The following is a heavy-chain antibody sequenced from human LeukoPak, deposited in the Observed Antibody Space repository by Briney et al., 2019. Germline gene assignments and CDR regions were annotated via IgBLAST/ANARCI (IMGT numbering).Heavy chain of an antibody. V-gene: IGHV3-11*01. Sequence: GGSLRLSCAASGFTFSDYYMSWIRQAPGKGLEWVSYISSSGSTIYYADSVKGRFTISRDNAKNSLYLQMNSLRAEDTALYYCAKADTYGDTHLDYWGQGTLVTVSS. CDR2: ISSSGSTI. J-gene: IGHJ4*02. CDR3: AKADTYGDTHLDY. CDR1: GFTFSDYY. D-gene: IGHD4-17*01.